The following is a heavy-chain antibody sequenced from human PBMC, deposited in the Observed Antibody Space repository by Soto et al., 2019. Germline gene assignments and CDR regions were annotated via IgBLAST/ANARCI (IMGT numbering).Heavy chain of an antibody. CDR2: ISGSDGKT. Sequence: DVQLWESGGGLVQPGGSLRLSCAASGFSFGSYALSWVRQAPGKGLEWVSTISGSDGKTFYADSVKGRFSISRDTSQNTLYLQMHSLRADDTAIYYCARWSYLDYWGQGTRVTVSS. D-gene: IGHD3-3*01. J-gene: IGHJ4*02. V-gene: IGHV3-23*01. CDR1: GFSFGSYA. CDR3: ARWSYLDY.